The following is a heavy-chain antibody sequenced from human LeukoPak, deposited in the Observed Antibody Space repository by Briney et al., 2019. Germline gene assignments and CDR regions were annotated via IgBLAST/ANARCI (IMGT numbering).Heavy chain of an antibody. V-gene: IGHV3-48*01. Sequence: AGGSLRLSCAASGFTFSSYSMNWVRQAPGKGLEWVSYISSSSSTIYYADSVKGRFTISRDNSKNTLYLQMNSLRAEDTAVYYCARAPYLSKRGTHEDYWGQGTLVTVSS. CDR3: ARAPYLSKRGTHEDY. J-gene: IGHJ4*02. CDR2: ISSSSSTI. D-gene: IGHD1-1*01. CDR1: GFTFSSYS.